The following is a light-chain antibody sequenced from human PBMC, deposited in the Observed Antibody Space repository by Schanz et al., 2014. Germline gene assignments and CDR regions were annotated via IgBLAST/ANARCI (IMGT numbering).Light chain of an antibody. CDR1: QRISNY. CDR2: GAS. Sequence: DIQVTQSPSSLSASVGARVTITCRASQRISNYLNWYQQKPGKAPNLLIYGASNLQSGVPSRFSGSESGTDFTLTISSLQSEDFATYYCQQYYSYPRTFGQGTKVEIK. CDR3: QQYYSYPRT. J-gene: IGKJ1*01. V-gene: IGKV1-39*01.